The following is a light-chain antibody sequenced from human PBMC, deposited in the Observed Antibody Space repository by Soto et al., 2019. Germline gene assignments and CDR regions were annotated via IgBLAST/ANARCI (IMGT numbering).Light chain of an antibody. CDR2: AIS. CDR3: QHSYSTPYT. CDR1: QSITNY. V-gene: IGKV1-39*01. J-gene: IGKJ2*01. Sequence: DIQMTQSPSSLSASVGDRVTITFRASQSITNYLNWYQQKPGKAPKLLMYAISTVQSGVPSRFGGSGSGTEFTITISSLQPDDFATYYCQHSYSTPYTFGPGTKVYIK.